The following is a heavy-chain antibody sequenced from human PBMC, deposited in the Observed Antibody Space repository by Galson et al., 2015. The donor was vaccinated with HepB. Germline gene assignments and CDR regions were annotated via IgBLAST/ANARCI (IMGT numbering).Heavy chain of an antibody. CDR1: GFTFSSYG. D-gene: IGHD5-18*01. CDR2: IWYDGSNE. CDR3: ARARGYSYGYGMDV. Sequence: SLRLSCAASGFTFSSYGMHWVRQAPGKGLEWVAVIWYDGSNEYYADSVKGRFTISRDNSKNTLYLQMNSLRAEDTAVYYCARARGYSYGYGMDVWGQGTTVTVSS. J-gene: IGHJ6*02. V-gene: IGHV3-33*08.